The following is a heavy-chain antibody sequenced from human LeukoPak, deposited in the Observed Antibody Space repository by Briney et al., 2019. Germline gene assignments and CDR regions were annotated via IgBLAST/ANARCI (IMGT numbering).Heavy chain of an antibody. V-gene: IGHV3-21*01. Sequence: GRSLRLSCAASGFTFSSYSMNWVRQAPGKGLEWVSSISSSSSYIYYADSVKGRFTISRDNAKNSLYLQMNSLRAEGTAVYYCARVGYYYDSSGSPGLDYWGQGTLVTVSS. CDR2: ISSSSSYI. J-gene: IGHJ4*02. CDR3: ARVGYYYDSSGSPGLDY. D-gene: IGHD3-22*01. CDR1: GFTFSSYS.